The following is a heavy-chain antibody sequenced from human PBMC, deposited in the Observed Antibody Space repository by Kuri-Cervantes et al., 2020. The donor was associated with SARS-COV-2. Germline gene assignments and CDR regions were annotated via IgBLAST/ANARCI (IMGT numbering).Heavy chain of an antibody. CDR3: ATAPVLRYPLVWFDP. CDR2: IYSGGST. CDR1: GFTFSSDS. Sequence: GESLKISCAASGFTFSSDSMNWVRQAPGKGLEWVSVIYSGGSTYYADSVKGRFTISRHNSKNTLYLQMNSLRAEDTAVYYCATAPVLRYPLVWFDPWGQGTLVTVSS. D-gene: IGHD3-9*01. J-gene: IGHJ5*02. V-gene: IGHV3-53*04.